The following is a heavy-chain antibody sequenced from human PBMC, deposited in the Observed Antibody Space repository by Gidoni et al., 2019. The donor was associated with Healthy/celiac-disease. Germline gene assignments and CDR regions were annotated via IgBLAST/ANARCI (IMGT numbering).Heavy chain of an antibody. CDR2: INHSGST. D-gene: IGHD1-26*01. CDR1: GGSFSGYY. J-gene: IGHJ3*02. Sequence: QVQLQQWGAGLLKPSETLSLTCAVYGGSFSGYYWSWIRQPPGKGLEWIGEINHSGSTNYNPSLKSRVTISVDTSKNQFSLKLSSVTAADTAVYYCARSKPVRAPIRGGSYAGHAFDIWGQGTMVTVSS. V-gene: IGHV4-34*01. CDR3: ARSKPVRAPIRGGSYAGHAFDI.